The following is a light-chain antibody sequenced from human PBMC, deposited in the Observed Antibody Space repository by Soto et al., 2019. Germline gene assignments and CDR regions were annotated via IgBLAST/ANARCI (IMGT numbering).Light chain of an antibody. Sequence: LTQPASVSGSPGQSITISCTGTSSDVGAYNYVSWYQQLPGKAPQLMIYDVSNRPSGVSNRFSGSKSGNTAFLTIFGLQAEDEADYYCSSYTSSSAHYVFGTGTKVTVL. CDR2: DVS. V-gene: IGLV2-14*01. CDR3: SSYTSSSAHYV. CDR1: SSDVGAYNY. J-gene: IGLJ1*01.